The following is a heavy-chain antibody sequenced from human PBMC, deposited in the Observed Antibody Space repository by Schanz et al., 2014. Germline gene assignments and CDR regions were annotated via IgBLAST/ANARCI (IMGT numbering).Heavy chain of an antibody. V-gene: IGHV3-23*01. CDR1: GFSFSIFA. J-gene: IGHJ4*02. CDR3: AKSKSQLPLFDY. D-gene: IGHD2-21*01. CDR2: LTGSGTTT. Sequence: EVQLLESGGGLVQPGGSLRLSCAASGFSFSIFAMTWVRQAPGQGLEWVSALTGSGTTTYYADSVKGRFTISRDNSKNTLYLQINNLRAEDTAVYYCAKSKSQLPLFDYWGQGTLXAVSS.